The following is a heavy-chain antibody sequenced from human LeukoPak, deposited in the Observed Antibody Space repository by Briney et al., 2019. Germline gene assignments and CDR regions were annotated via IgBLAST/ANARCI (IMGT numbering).Heavy chain of an antibody. CDR1: GGSISSYY. J-gene: IGHJ6*03. Sequence: KPSETLSLTCTVSGGSISSYYWSWIRQPPGKGLEWIGYIYYSGGTNYNPSLKSRVTISVDTSKNQFSLKLSSVTAADTAVYYCASVPYYDFWSGSHYYYMDVWGKGTTVTVSS. V-gene: IGHV4-59*01. CDR3: ASVPYYDFWSGSHYYYMDV. D-gene: IGHD3-3*01. CDR2: IYYSGGT.